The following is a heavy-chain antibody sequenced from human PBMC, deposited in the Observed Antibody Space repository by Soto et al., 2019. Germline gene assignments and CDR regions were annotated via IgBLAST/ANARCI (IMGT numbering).Heavy chain of an antibody. CDR2: ISAYNGNT. J-gene: IGHJ4*02. V-gene: IGHV1-18*04. D-gene: IGHD6-19*01. Sequence: QVQLVQSGAEVKKPGASVKVSCKASGYTFTSYGISWVRQAPGQGLEWMGWISAYNGNTNYAQKPQGRVTMTTDTSTSTAYMELRSLRSDDTAVYYCARDRLSEQWPTPLDYWGQGTLVTVSS. CDR3: ARDRLSEQWPTPLDY. CDR1: GYTFTSYG.